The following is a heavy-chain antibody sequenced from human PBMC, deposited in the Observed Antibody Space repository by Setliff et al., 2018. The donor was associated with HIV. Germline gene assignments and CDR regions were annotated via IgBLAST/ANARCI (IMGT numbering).Heavy chain of an antibody. J-gene: IGHJ4*02. CDR1: GVSTSSSTYY. Sequence: SETLSLTCSVPGVSTSSSTYYWGWIRQPPGKGLEWIGYIFYTGSTYYNPSLKSRVTISVDTSKNHFSLRLSHVTAADTAVYHCARQGAVTGHSFDYWGQGALVTVSS. CDR3: ARQGAVTGHSFDY. V-gene: IGHV4-39*01. D-gene: IGHD6-19*01. CDR2: IFYTGST.